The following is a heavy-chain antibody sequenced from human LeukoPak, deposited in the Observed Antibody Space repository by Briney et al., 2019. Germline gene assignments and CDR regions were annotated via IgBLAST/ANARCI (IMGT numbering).Heavy chain of an antibody. Sequence: SETLSLTCAVYGGSFSGYYWSWIRQPPGKGLEWIGEINHSGSTNYNPSLKSRVTISVDTSKNQFSLKLSSVTAADTAVYYCARACGDDCYEDYWGQGTLVTVSS. CDR3: ARACGDDCYEDY. CDR2: INHSGST. CDR1: GGSFSGYY. V-gene: IGHV4-34*01. J-gene: IGHJ4*02. D-gene: IGHD2-21*02.